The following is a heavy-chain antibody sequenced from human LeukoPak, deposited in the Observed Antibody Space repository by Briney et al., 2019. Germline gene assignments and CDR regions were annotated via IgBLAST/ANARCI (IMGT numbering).Heavy chain of an antibody. Sequence: GGSLRLSCAASGFTFSSYGMTWVRQAPGKGLEWVGRIKSKTDGGTTDYAAPVKGRFTISRDDSKNTLYLQMNSLKTEDTAVYYCTTITAAGYLDYWGQGTLVTVSS. CDR3: TTITAAGYLDY. D-gene: IGHD6-13*01. V-gene: IGHV3-15*01. CDR2: IKSKTDGGTT. J-gene: IGHJ4*02. CDR1: GFTFSSYG.